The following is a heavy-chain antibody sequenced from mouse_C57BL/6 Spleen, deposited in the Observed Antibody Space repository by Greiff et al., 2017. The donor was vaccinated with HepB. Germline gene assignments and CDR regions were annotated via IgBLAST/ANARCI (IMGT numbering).Heavy chain of an antibody. V-gene: IGHV1-81*01. Sequence: QVQLQQSGAELARPGASVKLSCKASGYTFTSYGISWVKQRTGQGLEWIGEIYPRSGNTYYNEKFKGKATLTADKSSSTAYMELRSLTSEDSAVYFCARSNFYYGSSSYYAMDYWGQGTSVTVSS. CDR1: GYTFTSYG. CDR2: IYPRSGNT. D-gene: IGHD1-1*01. J-gene: IGHJ4*01. CDR3: ARSNFYYGSSSYYAMDY.